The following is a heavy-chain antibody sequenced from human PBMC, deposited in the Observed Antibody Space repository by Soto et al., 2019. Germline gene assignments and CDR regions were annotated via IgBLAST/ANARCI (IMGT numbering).Heavy chain of an antibody. V-gene: IGHV1-2*04. CDR3: ARGSLISYTMVY. CDR2: INPNSGVT. J-gene: IGHJ4*02. Sequence: ASVKVSCKTSGYSFTGYSVHWVRQAPGQGLEWMGWINPNSGVTKYAQKFQDWVTMTRDTSSSTAYMELTRIRTGDTAVYYCARGSLISYTMVYWGQGTLVNV. CDR1: GYSFTGYS. D-gene: IGHD3-16*01.